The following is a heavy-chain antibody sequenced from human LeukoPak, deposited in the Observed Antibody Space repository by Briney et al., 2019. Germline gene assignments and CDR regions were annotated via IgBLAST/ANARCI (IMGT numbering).Heavy chain of an antibody. Sequence: SETLSLTCTVSGGSISSSSYYWGWIRQPPGKGLEWIGSIYYSGSPYYNPSLKSRVTISVDTSKNQFSLKLSSVTAADTAVYYCARDLREDSSSSGHYYYYYYMDVWGKGTTVTVSS. J-gene: IGHJ6*03. CDR3: ARDLREDSSSSGHYYYYYYMDV. D-gene: IGHD6-6*01. V-gene: IGHV4-39*07. CDR2: IYYSGSP. CDR1: GGSISSSSYY.